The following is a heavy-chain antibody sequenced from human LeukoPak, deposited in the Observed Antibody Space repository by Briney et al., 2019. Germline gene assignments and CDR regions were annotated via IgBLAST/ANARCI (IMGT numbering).Heavy chain of an antibody. CDR2: IFPGDSSS. CDR3: ARQPGGVYGMDV. Sequence: GESLNFSWKLPGYRFTTYWIGWVSQPRGKGLTWMGIIFPGDSSSRYSPSFEGQVTISADKSMSTAYLQWSSLKASDTAMYYCARQPGGVYGMDVWGQGTTVTVSS. V-gene: IGHV5-51*01. D-gene: IGHD3-3*01. CDR1: GYRFTTYW. J-gene: IGHJ6*02.